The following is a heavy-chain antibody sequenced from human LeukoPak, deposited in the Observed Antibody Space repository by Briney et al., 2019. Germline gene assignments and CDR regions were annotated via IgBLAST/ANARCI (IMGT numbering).Heavy chain of an antibody. CDR1: GGTFSSYA. V-gene: IGHV1-69*13. CDR2: IIPIFGTA. D-gene: IGHD2-2*01. CDR3: ARGGYCSSTSCYEFDP. Sequence: GASVKVSCKASGGTFSSYAISWVRQAPGQGLEWLGGIIPIFGTANYAQKFQGRVTITADESTSTAYMELSSLRSEDTAVYYCARGGYCSSTSCYEFDPWGQGTLVTVSS. J-gene: IGHJ5*02.